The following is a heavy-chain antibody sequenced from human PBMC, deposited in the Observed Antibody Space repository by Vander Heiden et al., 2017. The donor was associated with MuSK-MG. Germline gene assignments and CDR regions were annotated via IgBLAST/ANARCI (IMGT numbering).Heavy chain of an antibody. CDR1: GFTFSNAW. Sequence: EVQLVESGGGLVKPGGSLRLSCAASGFTFSNAWMSWVRQAPGKGLEWVCRIKSKTDGGNTDYASPVKSKFTISRGDSKNTLYLQMNSLKTEDTAVYYCRGEWELSGYYFDYWGQGTLVTVSS. J-gene: IGHJ4*02. CDR3: RGEWELSGYYFDY. D-gene: IGHD1-26*01. V-gene: IGHV3-15*01. CDR2: IKSKTDGGNT.